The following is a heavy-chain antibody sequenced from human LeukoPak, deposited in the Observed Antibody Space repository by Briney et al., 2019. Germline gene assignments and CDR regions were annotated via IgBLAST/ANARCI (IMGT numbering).Heavy chain of an antibody. J-gene: IGHJ5*02. D-gene: IGHD4-17*01. CDR3: ARQFGIRYGDYGVRVSWFDP. CDR2: IGAYNGNT. CDR1: GYTVTSYG. Sequence: ASVKVSCKASGYTVTSYGISWVRQAPGQGLEWMGWIGAYNGNTNYAQKLQGRVTMTTDTSTSTAYMELRSLRSDDTAVYYCARQFGIRYGDYGVRVSWFDPWGQGTLVTVSS. V-gene: IGHV1-18*01.